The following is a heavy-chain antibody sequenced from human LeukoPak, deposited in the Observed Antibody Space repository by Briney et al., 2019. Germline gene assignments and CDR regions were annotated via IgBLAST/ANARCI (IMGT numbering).Heavy chain of an antibody. D-gene: IGHD5-12*01. Sequence: AGGSLRLSSAASGFTFRSYAMSWVRQAPGKGLEWVSAISTSGGNTYYTDSVKGRFTISRDNYKNMLYLQMNSLRAEDTALYYCAKCKDIVATPGDGVDVWGQGTTVTVSS. CDR1: GFTFRSYA. V-gene: IGHV3-23*01. CDR2: ISTSGGNT. J-gene: IGHJ6*02. CDR3: AKCKDIVATPGDGVDV.